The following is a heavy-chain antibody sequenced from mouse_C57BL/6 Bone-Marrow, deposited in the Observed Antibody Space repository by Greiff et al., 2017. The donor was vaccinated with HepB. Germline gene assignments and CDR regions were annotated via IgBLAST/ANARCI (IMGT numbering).Heavy chain of an antibody. CDR3: ARDPLDSSGPHYYAMDY. J-gene: IGHJ4*01. V-gene: IGHV1-81*01. CDR2: IYPRSGTT. D-gene: IGHD3-2*02. CDR1: GSTFTSYG. Sequence: QVQLQQSGAELARPGASVKLSCKASGSTFTSYGISWVKQRTGQGLEWIGEIYPRSGTTYYNEKFKGKATLTAYKSSSTAYMELRSLTSEDSAVYFCARDPLDSSGPHYYAMDYWGQGTSVTVSS.